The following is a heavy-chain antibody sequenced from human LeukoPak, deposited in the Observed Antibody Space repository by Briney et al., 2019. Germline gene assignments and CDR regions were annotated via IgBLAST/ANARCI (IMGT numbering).Heavy chain of an antibody. V-gene: IGHV3-23*01. J-gene: IGHJ3*02. Sequence: PGGSLRLSCAASGFTFHTYAMIWVRQAPGKGLEWVSAITGNGAVTFYTDSVKGRFTISRDNSKNTLYLQMNSLRAEDTAVYYCAKVRQWLDRDAFDIWGQGTMVTVSS. CDR3: AKVRQWLDRDAFDI. CDR1: GFTFHTYA. CDR2: ITGNGAVT. D-gene: IGHD6-19*01.